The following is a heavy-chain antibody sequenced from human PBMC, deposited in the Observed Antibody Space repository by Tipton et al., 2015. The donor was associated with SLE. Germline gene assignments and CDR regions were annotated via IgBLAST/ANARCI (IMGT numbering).Heavy chain of an antibody. J-gene: IGHJ4*02. Sequence: LSLTCTVSGGSISSSSYYWGWIRQPPGKGLEWIGSIYHSGSTYYNPSLKSRATISVDTSKNQFSLKLSSVTAADTAVYYCARTGSLYSSGWYQWGQGTLVTVSS. CDR1: GGSISSSSYY. V-gene: IGHV4-39*01. CDR2: IYHSGST. D-gene: IGHD6-19*01. CDR3: ARTGSLYSSGWYQ.